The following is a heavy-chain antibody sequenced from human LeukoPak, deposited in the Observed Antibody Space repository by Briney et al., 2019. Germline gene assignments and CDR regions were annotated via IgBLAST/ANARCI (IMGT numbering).Heavy chain of an antibody. CDR3: ARGAPSSSSDDY. D-gene: IGHD6-6*01. CDR2: IRYDGNNK. V-gene: IGHV3-30*02. J-gene: IGHJ4*02. Sequence: PGGSLRVSCAASGFTFSRYGMHWVRQAPGKGLEWVAFIRYDGNNKYYADSAKGRFTISRDNSKNTLFLQMNSLRAEDTAVYYCARGAPSSSSDDYWGQGTLVTVSS. CDR1: GFTFSRYG.